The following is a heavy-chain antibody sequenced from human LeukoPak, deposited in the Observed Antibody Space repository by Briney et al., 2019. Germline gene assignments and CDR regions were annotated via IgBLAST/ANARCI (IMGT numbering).Heavy chain of an antibody. J-gene: IGHJ3*02. CDR1: GFTFSSYA. CDR3: AKDRGLYSSSSPHDAFDI. D-gene: IGHD6-6*01. Sequence: GESLRLSCAASGFTFSSYAMSWVRQAPGKGLEWASAISGSGGSTYYADSVKGRFTISRDNSKNTLYLQMNSLRAEDTAVYYCAKDRGLYSSSSPHDAFDIWGQGTMVTVSS. CDR2: ISGSGGST. V-gene: IGHV3-23*01.